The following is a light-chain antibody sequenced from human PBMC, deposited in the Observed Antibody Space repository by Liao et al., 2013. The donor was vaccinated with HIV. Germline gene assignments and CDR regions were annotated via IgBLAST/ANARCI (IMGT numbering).Light chain of an antibody. CDR3: QVWDRSSDEGV. CDR2: QDN. CDR1: KLGHKY. V-gene: IGLV3-1*01. Sequence: SYELTQPPSVSVSPGQTASITCSGDKLGHKYAYWYQQKPGQSPVLVIYQDNKRPSGIPERFSGSNSGHTATLTISRVEAGDEADYYCQVWDRSSDEGVFGGGTKLTVL. J-gene: IGLJ2*01.